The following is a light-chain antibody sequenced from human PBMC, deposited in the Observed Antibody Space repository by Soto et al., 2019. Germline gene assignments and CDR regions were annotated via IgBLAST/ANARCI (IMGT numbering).Light chain of an antibody. CDR3: QQRTNWACT. V-gene: IGKV3-11*01. CDR2: DAS. J-gene: IGKJ3*01. CDR1: ESVRSR. Sequence: EIVLTQSPAILSLSPGERVTLSCRASESVRSRLAWYQQKPGQPPRLLIFDASSRATDIPARFSGSGSGTDFTLTISSLEPEDFAVYYCQQRTNWACTFGPGTRVEIK.